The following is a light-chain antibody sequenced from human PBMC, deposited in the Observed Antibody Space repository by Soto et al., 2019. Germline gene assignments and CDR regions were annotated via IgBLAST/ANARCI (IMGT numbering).Light chain of an antibody. J-gene: IGLJ2*01. V-gene: IGLV1-40*01. Sequence: QSVLTQPPSVSGAPGQRVTISCTGSSSNIGAGYDVHWYQQFPGTAPKLLIYGNTNRPSGVPDQFSGSKSGTSASLAITGLQAEDEADYYCQSYDSSLSGSVVFGGGTQLTVL. CDR3: QSYDSSLSGSVV. CDR2: GNT. CDR1: SSNIGAGYD.